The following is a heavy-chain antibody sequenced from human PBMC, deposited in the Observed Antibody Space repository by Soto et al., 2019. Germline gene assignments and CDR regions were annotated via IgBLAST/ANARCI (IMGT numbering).Heavy chain of an antibody. CDR2: IYHSGST. CDR1: GGSISSSNW. V-gene: IGHV4-4*02. D-gene: IGHD2-2*01. J-gene: IGHJ3*02. CDR3: ARVPSKGYCSSTSCYSDAFDI. Sequence: QVQLQESGPGLVKPSGTLSLTCAVSGGSISSSNWWSWVRQPPGKGLEWIGEIYHSGSTNYNPSLTSRLTISVDKSKNQFSLKLSSVTAADTAVYYCARVPSKGYCSSTSCYSDAFDIWGQGTMVTVSS.